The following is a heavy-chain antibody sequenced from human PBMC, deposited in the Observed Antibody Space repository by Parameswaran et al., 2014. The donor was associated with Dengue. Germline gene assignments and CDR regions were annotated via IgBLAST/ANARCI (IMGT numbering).Heavy chain of an antibody. V-gene: IGHV7-4-1*02. J-gene: IGHJ6*02. CDR1: GYTFTSYA. Sequence: ASVKVSCKASGYTFTSYAMNWVRQAPGQGLEWMGWINTNTGNPTYAQGFTGRFVFSLDTSVSTAYLQISSLKAEDTAVYYCARAQGGKLDGYNAVPYYYGMDVWGQGTTVTVSS. CDR3: ARAQGGKLDGYNAVPYYYGMDV. D-gene: IGHD5-24*01. CDR2: INTNTGNP.